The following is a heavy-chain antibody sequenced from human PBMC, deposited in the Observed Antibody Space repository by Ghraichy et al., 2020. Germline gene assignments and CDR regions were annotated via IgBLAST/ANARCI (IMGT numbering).Heavy chain of an antibody. CDR3: ARHYVPYGDYS. CDR1: GGSISSSSYY. D-gene: IGHD4-17*01. J-gene: IGHJ4*02. CDR2: IYYSGST. Sequence: SETLSLTCTVSGGSISSSSYYWGWIRQPPGKGLEWIGSIYYSGSTYYNPSLKSRVTISVDTSKNQFSLKLSSVTAADTAVYYCARHYVPYGDYSWGQGTLVTVSS. V-gene: IGHV4-39*01.